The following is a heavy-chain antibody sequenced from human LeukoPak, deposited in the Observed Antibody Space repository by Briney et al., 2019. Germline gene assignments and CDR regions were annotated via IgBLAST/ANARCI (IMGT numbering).Heavy chain of an antibody. V-gene: IGHV4-59*01. D-gene: IGHD3-9*01. Sequence: SETLSLTCTVSGGSISSYYWSWIRQPPGKGLEWIGYIYYSGSTNYNPSLKSRVTISVDTSKNQFSLKLSSVTAADTAVYYCARGSTYYDILTGYLIGAFDIWGQGTMVTVSS. CDR2: IYYSGST. CDR3: ARGSTYYDILTGYLIGAFDI. J-gene: IGHJ3*02. CDR1: GGSISSYY.